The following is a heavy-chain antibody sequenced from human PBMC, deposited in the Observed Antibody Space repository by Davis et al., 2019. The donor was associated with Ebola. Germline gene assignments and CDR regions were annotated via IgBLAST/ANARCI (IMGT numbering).Heavy chain of an antibody. CDR2: INWNGGST. V-gene: IGHV3-20*04. J-gene: IGHJ2*01. Sequence: PGGSLRLSCAASGFTFDDYAMTWVRHAPGKGLEWVSGINWNGGSTGYADSVKGQFTISRDNAKNSLYLQMNSLRDEDTAVYYCTRHVSGDFWYFDLWGRGTLVTVSS. CDR3: TRHVSGDFWYFDL. CDR1: GFTFDDYA. D-gene: IGHD4-17*01.